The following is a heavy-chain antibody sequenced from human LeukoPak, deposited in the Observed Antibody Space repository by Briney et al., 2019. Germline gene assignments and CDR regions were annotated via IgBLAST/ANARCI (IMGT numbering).Heavy chain of an antibody. D-gene: IGHD3-16*01. V-gene: IGHV3-53*01. CDR3: ATRYIFDYLGY. CDR2: IYGGGST. CDR1: GXTVSSNA. Sequence: GGSLRLSCAASGXTVSSNAMSWVRQAPGKGLEWVSTIYGGGSTYYADSVKGRFTISRDNSKNTLYLQMNSLRAEDTAVYYCATRYIFDYLGYWGQGTLVTVSS. J-gene: IGHJ4*02.